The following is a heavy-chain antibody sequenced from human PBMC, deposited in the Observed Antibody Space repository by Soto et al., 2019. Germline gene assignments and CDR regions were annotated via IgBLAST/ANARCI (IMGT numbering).Heavy chain of an antibody. CDR2: INAGNGNT. CDR1: GYTFTSYA. V-gene: IGHV1-3*01. Sequence: ASVKVSCEASGYTFTSYAMHWVRQAPGQRLEWMGWINAGNGNTKYSQKFQGRVTITRDTSASTAYMELSSLRSEDTAVYYCASEYYYGSGTPYYYYGMDVWGQGTTVTVSS. CDR3: ASEYYYGSGTPYYYYGMDV. D-gene: IGHD3-10*01. J-gene: IGHJ6*02.